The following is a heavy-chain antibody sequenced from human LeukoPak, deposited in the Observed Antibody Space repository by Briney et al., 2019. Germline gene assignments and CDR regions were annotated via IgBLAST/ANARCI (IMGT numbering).Heavy chain of an antibody. CDR2: IYYSGST. CDR1: GGSISSSSYY. D-gene: IGHD3-16*02. V-gene: IGHV4-39*07. Sequence: SETLSLTCTVSGGSISSSSYYWGWIRQPPGKGREWIGSIYYSGSTYYNPSLKSRVTISVDTSKNQFSLKLSSVTAADTAVYYCARDPPRIMITFGGVIDDAFDIWGQGTMVTVSS. CDR3: ARDPPRIMITFGGVIDDAFDI. J-gene: IGHJ3*02.